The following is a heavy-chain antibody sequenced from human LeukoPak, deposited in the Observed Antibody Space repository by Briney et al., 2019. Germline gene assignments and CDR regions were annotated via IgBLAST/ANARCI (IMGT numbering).Heavy chain of an antibody. CDR1: GYTFTGYY. Sequence: ASVKVSCKASGYTFTGYYMHWVRQAPGQGLEWMGWINPSSGGTNYAQKFQGWVTMTRDTSISTAYMELSRLRSDDTAVYYCAISPMVVTNNDAFDIWGQGTMVTVSS. CDR2: INPSSGGT. V-gene: IGHV1-2*04. CDR3: AISPMVVTNNDAFDI. J-gene: IGHJ3*02. D-gene: IGHD2-21*02.